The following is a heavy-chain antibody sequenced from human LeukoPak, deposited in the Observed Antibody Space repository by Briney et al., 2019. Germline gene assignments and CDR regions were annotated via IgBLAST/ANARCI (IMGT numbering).Heavy chain of an antibody. CDR1: GFSLSTSGMR. V-gene: IGHV2-70*04. J-gene: IGHJ5*02. D-gene: IGHD3-10*01. CDR3: ARMMMVRGVGDWFDP. CDR2: IDWDDDK. Sequence: SGPTLVNPTQTLTLTCTFSGFSLSTSGMRVGWIRQPPGKALEWLARIDWDDDKFNSTSLKTRLTISKDTSKNQVVLTMTNMDPVDTATYYCARMMMVRGVGDWFDPWGQGTLVTVSS.